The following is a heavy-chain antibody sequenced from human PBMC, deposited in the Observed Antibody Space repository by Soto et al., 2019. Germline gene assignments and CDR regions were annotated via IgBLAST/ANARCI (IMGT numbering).Heavy chain of an antibody. CDR2: ISAYNGNT. D-gene: IGHD2-8*01. CDR1: GYTFTSYG. V-gene: IGHV1-18*01. Sequence: ASVKVSCKASGYTFTSYGISWVRQAPGQGLEWMGWISAYNGNTNYAQKLQGRVTMTTDTSTSTAYMELRSLRSDDTAVYYCAREGVSHTPWSRGWFDPWGQGTLVTVSS. CDR3: AREGVSHTPWSRGWFDP. J-gene: IGHJ5*02.